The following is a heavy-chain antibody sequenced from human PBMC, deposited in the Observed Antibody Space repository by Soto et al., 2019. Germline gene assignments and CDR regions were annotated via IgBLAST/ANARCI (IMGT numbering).Heavy chain of an antibody. CDR2: ISYDGSNK. CDR3: AKDLPRTVTKPGAYYGMDV. Sequence: QVQLVESGGGVVQPGRSLRLSCAASGFTFSSYGMHWVRQAPGKGLEWVAVISYDGSNKYYADSVKGRFTISRDNSKNTLYLQMNSLRAEDTAVYYCAKDLPRTVTKPGAYYGMDVWGQGTTVTVSS. V-gene: IGHV3-30*18. CDR1: GFTFSSYG. D-gene: IGHD4-17*01. J-gene: IGHJ6*02.